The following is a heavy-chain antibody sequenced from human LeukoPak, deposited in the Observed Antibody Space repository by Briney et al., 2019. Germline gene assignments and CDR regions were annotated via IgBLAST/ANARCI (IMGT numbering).Heavy chain of an antibody. CDR3: ASLGGIASY. Sequence: PSETLSLTCTVSGGSISSYYWSWIRQPPGKGLEWIGYIYYSGSTNYNPSLKSRVTISVDTSKNQFSLKLSSVTAADTAVYYCASLGGIASYWGQGTLVTVSS. CDR1: GGSISSYY. CDR2: IYYSGST. V-gene: IGHV4-59*12. D-gene: IGHD6-13*01. J-gene: IGHJ4*02.